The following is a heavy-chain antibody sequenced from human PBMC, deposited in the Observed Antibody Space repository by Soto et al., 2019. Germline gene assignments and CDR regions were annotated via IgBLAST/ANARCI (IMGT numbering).Heavy chain of an antibody. J-gene: IGHJ3*02. CDR1: GFTFSSYG. Sequence: QVQLVESGGGVVQPGRSLRLSCAASGFTFSSYGMHWVRQAPGKGLEWVAVISYDGSNKYYADSVKGRFTISRDNSKNTLYLQINSLRAEDTAVYYCAKQWLGPSRASDIWGEGTMVTVSS. CDR3: AKQWLGPSRASDI. V-gene: IGHV3-30*18. D-gene: IGHD6-19*01. CDR2: ISYDGSNK.